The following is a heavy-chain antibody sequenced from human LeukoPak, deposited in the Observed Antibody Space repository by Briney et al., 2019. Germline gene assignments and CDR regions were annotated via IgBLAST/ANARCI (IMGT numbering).Heavy chain of an antibody. D-gene: IGHD6-6*01. V-gene: IGHV3-23*01. CDR2: ISDSGGIT. J-gene: IGHJ6*02. Sequence: GGSLRLSCAGAGFAFSRYAMSWVRQAPGKGLEWVSAISDSGGITYHADSVKGRFTISRDNSKNTLYLQMNSLRAEETAVYYCAKFSSDTNYYYGMDVWGPGTTVTVSS. CDR1: GFAFSRYA. CDR3: AKFSSDTNYYYGMDV.